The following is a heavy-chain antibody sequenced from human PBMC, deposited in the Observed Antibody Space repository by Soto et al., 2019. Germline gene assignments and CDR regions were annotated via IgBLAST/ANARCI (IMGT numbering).Heavy chain of an antibody. D-gene: IGHD3-3*01. CDR2: LYWDDDK. J-gene: IGHJ4*02. V-gene: IGHV2-5*02. CDR1: GFSLTTSGVG. Sequence: QITLNESGPTVVRPTETLTLTCRFSGFSLTTSGVGVGWIRQSPGKAPEWLALLYWDDDKRYSASLKSRLTITKETSKHQVVLTVSVMDPTDTATYSCAHRVLRTVLGLVTPTAIYFDFWGQGTPVAVSS. CDR3: AHRVLRTVLGLVTPTAIYFDF.